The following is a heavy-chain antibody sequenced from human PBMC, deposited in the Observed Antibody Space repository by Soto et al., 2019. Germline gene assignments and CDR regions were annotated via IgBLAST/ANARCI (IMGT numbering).Heavy chain of an antibody. CDR1: GGSINCYS. CDR2: IYYSGST. Sequence: PLETPSLTRTRSGGSINCYSWRWAPPPPGKGLEWIGYIYYSGSTNYNPSLKSRVTISVGTSKNQFSLKLSSVTAADTAVYYCARGSSYYYYGMDVWGQGTTVTVSS. D-gene: IGHD1-26*01. J-gene: IGHJ6*02. CDR3: ARGSSYYYYGMDV. V-gene: IGHV4-59*01.